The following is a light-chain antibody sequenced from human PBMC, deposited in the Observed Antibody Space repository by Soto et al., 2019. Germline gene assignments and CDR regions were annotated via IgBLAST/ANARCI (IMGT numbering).Light chain of an antibody. CDR2: DAF. V-gene: IGKV3-11*01. CDR1: QSVSTH. Sequence: EIVMTQSPATLSVSPGEGATLSCRASQSVSTHLAWYQQKPGQAPRLLVYDAFNRATGIPARFSGSGSGTDYTLTIDSLQPEDIAIYYCQHRTNWPRLTFGEGTQLDIK. J-gene: IGKJ4*01. CDR3: QHRTNWPRLT.